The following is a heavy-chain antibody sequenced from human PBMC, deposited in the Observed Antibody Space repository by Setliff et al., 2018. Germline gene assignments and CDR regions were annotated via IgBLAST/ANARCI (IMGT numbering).Heavy chain of an antibody. J-gene: IGHJ4*02. D-gene: IGHD2-15*01. V-gene: IGHV3-33*08. CDR3: ARTCSGSGCYAGLES. CDR1: GFTFSTYR. CDR2: IWDDGGNK. Sequence: GGSLRLSCAASGFTFSTYRMHWVRQAPGKGLEWVAVIWDDGGNKYHADSVKGRFTISRDNSKNTLYLQMNSLRPDDTAVYYCARTCSGSGCYAGLESWGQGTPVTVSS.